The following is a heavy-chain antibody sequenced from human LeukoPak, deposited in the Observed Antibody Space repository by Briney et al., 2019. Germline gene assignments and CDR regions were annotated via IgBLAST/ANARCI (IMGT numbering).Heavy chain of an antibody. J-gene: IGHJ4*02. CDR2: ISGSGGST. CDR1: GFTFRSYP. CDR3: AKERTQTTSFDY. D-gene: IGHD2/OR15-2a*01. Sequence: EGSLRLSCAASGFTFRSYPMNWVRQAPGKGLEWVSTISGSGGSTYYADSVKGRFTISRDNSKNTLYLQMSRLRAEDTAVYYCAKERTQTTSFDYWGQGTLVTVSS. V-gene: IGHV3-23*01.